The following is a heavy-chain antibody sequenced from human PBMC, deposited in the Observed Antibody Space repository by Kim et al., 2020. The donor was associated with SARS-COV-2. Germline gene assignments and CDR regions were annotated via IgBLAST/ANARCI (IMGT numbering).Heavy chain of an antibody. CDR1: GFTFSSYA. D-gene: IGHD3-22*01. J-gene: IGHJ4*02. V-gene: IGHV3-23*01. CDR3: AKEGYYYDSSGYYPDY. CDR2: ISGSGGST. Sequence: GGSLRLSCAASGFTFSSYAMSWVRQAPGKGLEWVSAISGSGGSTYYADSVKGRFTISRDNSKNTLYLQMNSLRAEDTAVYYCAKEGYYYDSSGYYPDYWGQGTLVTVSS.